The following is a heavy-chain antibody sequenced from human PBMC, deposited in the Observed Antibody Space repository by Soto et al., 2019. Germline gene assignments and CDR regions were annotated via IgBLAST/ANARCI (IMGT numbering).Heavy chain of an antibody. Sequence: SGPTLVNPTQTLTLTCTFSGFSPSTSGMCVSWIRQPPGKALEWLALIDWDDDKYYSTSLKTRLTISKDTSKNQVVLTLTNMDPLYSATYYCALNAPDDYDRSGYWFDCWGQVXLRAVSS. CDR3: ALNAPDDYDRSGYWFDC. CDR2: IDWDDDK. J-gene: IGHJ5*01. V-gene: IGHV2-70*01. D-gene: IGHD3-22*01. CDR1: GFSPSTSGMC.